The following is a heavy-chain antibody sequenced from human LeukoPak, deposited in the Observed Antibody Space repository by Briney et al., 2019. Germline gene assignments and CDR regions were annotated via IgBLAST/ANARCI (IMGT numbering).Heavy chain of an antibody. V-gene: IGHV4-4*07. CDR3: AREPLPMYCSGGSCYSRHYYYGMDV. J-gene: IGHJ6*02. Sequence: SETLSLTSTVSGGSISSYNWSWIRHPPRKGLEWIGRIYTSVSTNYNPSLKSRVTMSVDTSKNQFCLRLSSVTAADTAVYYCAREPLPMYCSGGSCYSRHYYYGMDVWGQGTTVTVSS. D-gene: IGHD2-15*01. CDR2: IYTSVST. CDR1: GGSISSYN.